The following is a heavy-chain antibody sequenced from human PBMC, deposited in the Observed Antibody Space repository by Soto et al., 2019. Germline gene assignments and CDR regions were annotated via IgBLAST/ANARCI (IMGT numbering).Heavy chain of an antibody. D-gene: IGHD3-22*01. CDR2: ISSNGGST. CDR3: ARQGSSGYYFDY. CDR1: GFTFSSYA. J-gene: IGHJ4*02. V-gene: IGHV3-64*01. Sequence: EVQLVESGGGLVQPGGSLRLSCAASGFTFSSYAMHWVRQAPGKGLEYVSAISSNGGSTYYANSVKGRFTISRDNSNNTLYLQMRSLKTEDMAVYYCARQGSSGYYFDYWGQGTLVTVSS.